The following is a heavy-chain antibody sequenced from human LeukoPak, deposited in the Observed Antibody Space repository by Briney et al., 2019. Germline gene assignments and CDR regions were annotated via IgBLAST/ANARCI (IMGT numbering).Heavy chain of an antibody. Sequence: PSETLSLTCAVSGYSISSGYYWGWIRQPPGKGLEWIGSIYHSGSTYYNPSLKSRVTISVDTSKNQFPLKLSSVTAADTAVYYCARQRLMHYDFFDYWGQGTLVTVSS. V-gene: IGHV4-38-2*01. CDR2: IYHSGST. J-gene: IGHJ4*02. CDR3: ARQRLMHYDFFDY. CDR1: GYSISSGYY. D-gene: IGHD3-3*01.